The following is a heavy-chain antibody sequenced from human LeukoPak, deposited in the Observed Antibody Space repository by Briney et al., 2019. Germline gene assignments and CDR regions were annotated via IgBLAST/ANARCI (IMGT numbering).Heavy chain of an antibody. CDR3: ARPSMVRGVPFDY. D-gene: IGHD3-10*01. J-gene: IGHJ4*02. Sequence: ASVKVSCKASGYTFTGYYMHWVRQAPGQGLEWMGWINPNSGGTNYAQKLQGRVTMTRDTSISTAYMELSRLRSDDTAVYYCARPSMVRGVPFDYWGQGTLVTVSS. V-gene: IGHV1-2*02. CDR2: INPNSGGT. CDR1: GYTFTGYY.